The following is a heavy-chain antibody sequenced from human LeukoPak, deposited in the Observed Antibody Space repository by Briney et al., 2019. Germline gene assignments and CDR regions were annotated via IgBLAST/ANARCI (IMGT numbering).Heavy chain of an antibody. J-gene: IGHJ5*02. D-gene: IGHD6-19*01. Sequence: GGSLRLSCAASGFTVSSNYMSWVRQAPGKGLEWVSAISGSGGSTYYADSVKGRFTISRDNSKNTLYLQMNSLRAEDTAVYYCAKDHGAVCTCWFDPWGQGTLVTVSS. CDR3: AKDHGAVCTCWFDP. V-gene: IGHV3-23*01. CDR2: ISGSGGST. CDR1: GFTVSSNY.